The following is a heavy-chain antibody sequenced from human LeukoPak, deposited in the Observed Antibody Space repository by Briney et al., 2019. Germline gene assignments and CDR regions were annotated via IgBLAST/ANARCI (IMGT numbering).Heavy chain of an antibody. D-gene: IGHD6-19*01. CDR3: AKDGQRRAVSVVTYMDV. Sequence: GGSLRLSCATAGFTFDDYAMHWVRQAPGKGLEWVSTINWNSGRMEYADSVKGRFTISRDNAKNSLYLQMNSLRDEDTALYYCAKDGQRRAVSVVTYMDVWGKGTTVTVSS. J-gene: IGHJ6*03. V-gene: IGHV3-9*01. CDR2: INWNSGRM. CDR1: GFTFDDYA.